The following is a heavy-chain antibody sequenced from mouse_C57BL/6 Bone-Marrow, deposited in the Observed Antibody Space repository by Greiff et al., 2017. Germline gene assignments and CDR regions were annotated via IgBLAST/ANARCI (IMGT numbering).Heavy chain of an antibody. CDR1: GYTFTSYW. CDR3: ARGGIYYYGPEAY. V-gene: IGHV1-55*01. J-gene: IGHJ3*01. CDR2: LYPGSGST. Sequence: QVQLQQPGAELVKPGASVKMSCKASGYTFTSYWITWVKQRPGQGLEWIGDLYPGSGSTNYNEKFKSKATLTVDTSSSTAYMQLSSLTSEDSAVYYCARGGIYYYGPEAYWGQGTLVTVSA. D-gene: IGHD1-1*01.